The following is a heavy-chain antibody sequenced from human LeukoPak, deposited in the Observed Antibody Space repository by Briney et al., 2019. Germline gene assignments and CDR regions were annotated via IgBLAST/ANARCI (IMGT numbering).Heavy chain of an antibody. D-gene: IGHD2-21*01. CDR1: GFTFSSYA. V-gene: IGHV3-23*01. J-gene: IGHJ4*02. CDR2: ISGSGGST. Sequence: GALRLSCAASGFTFSSYAMSWGRQAPGKGLEWGSAISGSGGSTYYADSVKGRFTISRDSSKNTLYLQMNSLRAEDTAVYYCARDDGIGLDYWGQGTLVTVSS. CDR3: ARDDGIGLDY.